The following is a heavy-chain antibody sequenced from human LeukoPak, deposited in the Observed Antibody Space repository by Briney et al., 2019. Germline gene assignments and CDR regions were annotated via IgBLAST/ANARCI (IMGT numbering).Heavy chain of an antibody. CDR3: ARLGLSPFTFDY. J-gene: IGHJ4*02. V-gene: IGHV1-3*01. CDR2: INAGNGNT. CDR1: GYTFTSYA. D-gene: IGHD3-10*01. Sequence: ASVKVSCKASGYTFTSYAMHWVRQAPGQRLEWMGWINAGNGNTKYSQKFQGRVTITRDTSASTDYMELSSLRSEDTAVYYCARLGLSPFTFDYWGQGTLVTVSS.